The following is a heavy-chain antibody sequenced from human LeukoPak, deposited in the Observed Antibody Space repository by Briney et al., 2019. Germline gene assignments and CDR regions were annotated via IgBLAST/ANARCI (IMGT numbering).Heavy chain of an antibody. D-gene: IGHD5-18*01. CDR1: GYTFTSYY. J-gene: IGHJ3*02. Sequence: GASVKVSCKASGYTFTSYYMHWVRQAPGQGLEWMGIINPSGGSTSYAQKFQGRVTMTRDMSTSTVYMELSSLRSEDTAVYYCAREADTAMGSDAFDIWGQGTMVTVSS. V-gene: IGHV1-46*01. CDR2: INPSGGST. CDR3: AREADTAMGSDAFDI.